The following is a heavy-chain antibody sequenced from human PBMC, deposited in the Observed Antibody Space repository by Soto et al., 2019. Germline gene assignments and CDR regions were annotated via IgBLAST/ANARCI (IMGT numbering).Heavy chain of an antibody. J-gene: IGHJ6*02. V-gene: IGHV4-4*02. Sequence: SETLSLTCAVSGCSISSSNWWSWVRQPPGKGLEWIGEIYHSGSTNYNPSLKSRVTMTRDTSTSTVYMELSSLRSEDTAVYYCARDAIESSSWYVSIVTPGYYYGMDVWGQGTTVTVSS. D-gene: IGHD6-13*01. CDR1: GCSISSSNW. CDR2: IYHSGST. CDR3: ARDAIESSSWYVSIVTPGYYYGMDV.